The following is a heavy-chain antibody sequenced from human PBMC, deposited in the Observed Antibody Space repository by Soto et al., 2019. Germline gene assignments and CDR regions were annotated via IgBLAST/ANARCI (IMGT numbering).Heavy chain of an antibody. V-gene: IGHV4-61*01. Sequence: QVQLQESGPGLVKPSETLSLTCAVSRGSVSSGSYYWSWIRQPPGKGLEWIGYVYYSGGTNYNPSLKSRVTISVDTSKNQFSLKLSSVTAADTAVYYCARVSLGYYDSSAPFVEYWGQGTLVTVSS. J-gene: IGHJ4*02. CDR2: VYYSGGT. D-gene: IGHD3-22*01. CDR3: ARVSLGYYDSSAPFVEY. CDR1: RGSVSSGSYY.